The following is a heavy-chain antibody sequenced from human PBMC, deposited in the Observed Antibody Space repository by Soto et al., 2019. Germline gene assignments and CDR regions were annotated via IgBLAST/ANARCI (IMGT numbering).Heavy chain of an antibody. Sequence: QVQLVQSGAEVKKPGASVKVSCKASGYTFTSYDINWVRQATGQGLEWMGWMNPNSGNTGYAQKFQGRVTMTRNTSMSTAHMDLSSLRSEDTAVYYCARESSAASTAWFDPWGQGTLVTGSS. J-gene: IGHJ5*02. CDR3: ARESSAASTAWFDP. CDR2: MNPNSGNT. CDR1: GYTFTSYD. V-gene: IGHV1-8*01. D-gene: IGHD6-13*01.